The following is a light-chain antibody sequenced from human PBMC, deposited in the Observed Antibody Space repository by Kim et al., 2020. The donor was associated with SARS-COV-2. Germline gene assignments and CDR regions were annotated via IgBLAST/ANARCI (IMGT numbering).Light chain of an antibody. CDR3: QVWDSSSDHVV. V-gene: IGLV3-21*04. Sequence: PGKAARLTCGGNNIGSKSVHWYQQKPGQAPVLVIYHDSDRPSGIPERFSGSNSGNTATLTISRVEAGDEADYYCQVWDSSSDHVVFGGGTQLTVL. J-gene: IGLJ2*01. CDR2: HDS. CDR1: NIGSKS.